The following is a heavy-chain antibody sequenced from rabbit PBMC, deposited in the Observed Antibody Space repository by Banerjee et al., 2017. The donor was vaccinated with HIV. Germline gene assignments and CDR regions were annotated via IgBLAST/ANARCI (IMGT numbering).Heavy chain of an antibody. CDR2: ISSTSGNI. CDR3: VRSSNWDIYSGLNL. V-gene: IGHV1S40*01. CDR1: GFSFSSGYW. D-gene: IGHD1-1*01. Sequence: QSLEESGGDLVKPEGSLTLSCLASGFSFSSGYWMCWVRQTPGKGLEWIACISSTSGNIYYASWAKGRFTISKTSSTTVTLQMTSLTAADTATYFCVRSSNWDIYSGLNLWGPGTLVTVS. J-gene: IGHJ4*01.